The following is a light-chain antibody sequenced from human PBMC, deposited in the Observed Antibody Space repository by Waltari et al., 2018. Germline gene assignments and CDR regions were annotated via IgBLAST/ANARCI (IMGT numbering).Light chain of an antibody. Sequence: QSALTQPASVSGSVGQSISIYCTGSNNDIGAHNLVSWYQQYPGKPPQPVIYEVSNRPSGVSNRFSASKSGTTASLTISGLQAEDEAEYFCSSYATRYMVLFGGGTRVTVL. V-gene: IGLV2-14*01. CDR1: NNDIGAHNL. J-gene: IGLJ2*01. CDR2: EVS. CDR3: SSYATRYMVL.